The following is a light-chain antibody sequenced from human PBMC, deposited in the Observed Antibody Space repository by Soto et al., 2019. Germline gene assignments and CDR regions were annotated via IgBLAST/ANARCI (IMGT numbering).Light chain of an antibody. CDR2: DVS. J-gene: IGLJ1*01. V-gene: IGLV2-11*01. CDR3: CSYAGSYTSV. Sequence: QSALTQPRSVSGSPGQSVTISCTGTSSDVGGYTYVSWYQQHPGKAPKLIIYDVSKRPSGVPDRFSGSKSGNTASLTISGLQAEDEADYYFCSYAGSYTSVFGTGTKLTVL. CDR1: SSDVGGYTY.